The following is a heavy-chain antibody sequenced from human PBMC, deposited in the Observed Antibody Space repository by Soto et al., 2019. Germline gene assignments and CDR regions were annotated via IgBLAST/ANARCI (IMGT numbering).Heavy chain of an antibody. CDR1: GFSFSSYA. J-gene: IGHJ4*02. CDR3: AKDRERDAWYEDY. CDR2: ISGSDGST. Sequence: PGGSLRLSCVASGFSFSSYAMSGVRQAPGKGLEWVSVISGSDGSTYYADSVKGRFTISRDNSKNTLYLQMNSLRAEDTTVYYCAKDRERDAWYEDYWGQGTLVTVSS. V-gene: IGHV3-23*01. D-gene: IGHD6-13*01.